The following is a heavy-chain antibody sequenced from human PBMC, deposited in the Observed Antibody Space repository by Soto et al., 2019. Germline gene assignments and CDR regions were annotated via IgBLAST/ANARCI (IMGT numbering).Heavy chain of an antibody. D-gene: IGHD1-26*01. J-gene: IGHJ4*02. Sequence: SETLSLTCTASGGSISSYYWSWIRQPPGKGLEWIGYIYYSGSTYYNPSLKSRVTISVDTSKNQFSLKLSSVTAADTALYYCARTPLLWGQGTLVTVSS. CDR3: ARTPLL. CDR1: GGSISSYY. V-gene: IGHV4-59*12. CDR2: IYYSGST.